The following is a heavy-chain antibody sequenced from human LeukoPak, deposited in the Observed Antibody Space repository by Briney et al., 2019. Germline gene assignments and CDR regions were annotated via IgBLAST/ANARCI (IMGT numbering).Heavy chain of an antibody. Sequence: GGSLRLSCAASGFTFSSYAMSWVRQAPGKGLEWVSAISGGGGSTYYADSVKGRFTISRDTSKNTLYLQMNSLRAEDTAVYYCAKGRIAAAGYFFDYWGQGTLVTVSS. V-gene: IGHV3-23*01. CDR1: GFTFSSYA. D-gene: IGHD6-13*01. CDR2: ISGGGGST. J-gene: IGHJ4*02. CDR3: AKGRIAAAGYFFDY.